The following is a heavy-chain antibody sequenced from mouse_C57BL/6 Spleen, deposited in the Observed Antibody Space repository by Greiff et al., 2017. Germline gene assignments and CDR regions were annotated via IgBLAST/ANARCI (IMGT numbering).Heavy chain of an antibody. V-gene: IGHV1-69*01. CDR1: GYTFTSYW. J-gene: IGHJ4*01. Sequence: QVQLQQPGAELVMPGASVKLSCKASGYTFTSYWMHWVKQRPGQGLEWLGEIDPSDSYTNSNQKFKGKSTLTVDKSSSTAYMQLSSLTSEDSAVYYCARRGYYGSSYDYAMDYWGQGTSVTVSS. D-gene: IGHD1-1*01. CDR3: ARRGYYGSSYDYAMDY. CDR2: IDPSDSYT.